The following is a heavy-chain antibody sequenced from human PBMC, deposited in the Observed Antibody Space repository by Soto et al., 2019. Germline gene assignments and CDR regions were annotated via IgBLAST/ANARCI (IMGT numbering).Heavy chain of an antibody. Sequence: QVQLQESGPGLVKPSETLSLTCPVSGGSISSYYWRWLRQPPGKGLEWIGYIYYSGSTNYNPSLRGRVTISVDTSKNQFSLKLSSVTAADTAVYYCARYRGRPLDAFDIWGQGTMVTVSS. J-gene: IGHJ3*02. CDR3: ARYRGRPLDAFDI. D-gene: IGHD1-1*01. CDR2: IYYSGST. CDR1: GGSISSYY. V-gene: IGHV4-59*01.